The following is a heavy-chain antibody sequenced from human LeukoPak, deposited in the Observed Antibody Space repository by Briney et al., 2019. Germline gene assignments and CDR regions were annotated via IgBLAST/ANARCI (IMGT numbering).Heavy chain of an antibody. V-gene: IGHV3-48*03. D-gene: IGHD1-26*01. CDR2: ISSSGTTI. CDR3: ARDLISGHYTFDY. CDR1: GFTFSSYE. J-gene: IGHJ4*02. Sequence: PGGSLRLSCVASGFTFSSYEMNWVRQAPGKGLEWVSYISSSGTTIYYADSVKGRFTISRDNAKNSLYLQMNSLRDDDTAVYYCARDLISGHYTFDYWGQGTLVTVSS.